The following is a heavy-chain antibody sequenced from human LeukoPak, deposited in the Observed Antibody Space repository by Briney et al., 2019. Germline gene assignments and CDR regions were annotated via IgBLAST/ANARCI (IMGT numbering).Heavy chain of an antibody. Sequence: GESLKISCKGSGYSFTSYWIGWVRQMPGKGLEWMGIIYPGDSDTRYSPSFQGQVTISADKSISTAYLQWSSLKASDTAMYYCARGTPRYGTTGTPGAFDIWGQGTMVTVSS. V-gene: IGHV5-51*01. CDR2: IYPGDSDT. CDR3: ARGTPRYGTTGTPGAFDI. J-gene: IGHJ3*02. D-gene: IGHD1-1*01. CDR1: GYSFTSYW.